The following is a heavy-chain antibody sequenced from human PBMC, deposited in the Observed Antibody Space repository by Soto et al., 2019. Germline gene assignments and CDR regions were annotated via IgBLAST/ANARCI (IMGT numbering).Heavy chain of an antibody. Sequence: SLKISCKGSGYSFTSYWIGWVRQMPGKGLEWMGIIYPGDSDTRYSPSFQGQVTISADKSTSTAYLQWSSLKASDTAMYYCARSSSIAADNFDYWGQGTLVTVSS. CDR1: GYSFTSYW. V-gene: IGHV5-51*01. CDR2: IYPGDSDT. J-gene: IGHJ4*02. D-gene: IGHD6-6*01. CDR3: ARSSSIAADNFDY.